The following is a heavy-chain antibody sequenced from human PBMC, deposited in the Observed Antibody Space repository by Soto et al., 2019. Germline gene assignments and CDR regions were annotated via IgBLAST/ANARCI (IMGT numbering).Heavy chain of an antibody. Sequence: EVQLVGSGEGLVKPGGSLTLSCAASGFAFRSYNMNWVRQAPGKGLEWVASISSGSSNIYYADSVKGRFTISRDNAKNSLFLQMDSLRAEDSAVYYCASATVVAATFDFWGQGTLVTVSS. CDR1: GFAFRSYN. J-gene: IGHJ4*02. CDR2: ISSGSSNI. D-gene: IGHD2-15*01. V-gene: IGHV3-21*01. CDR3: ASATVVAATFDF.